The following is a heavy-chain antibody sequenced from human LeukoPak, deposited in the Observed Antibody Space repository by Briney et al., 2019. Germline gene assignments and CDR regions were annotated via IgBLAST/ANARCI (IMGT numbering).Heavy chain of an antibody. CDR2: INPNSGGT. J-gene: IGHJ4*02. V-gene: IGHV1-2*06. D-gene: IGHD6-13*01. CDR3: ARDKRTIAAGGTIGY. Sequence: ASVKVFCKASGYTFTGYYMHWVRQAPGQGLEWMGRINPNSGGTNYAQKFQGRVTMTRDTSISTAYMELSRLRSDDTAVYYCARDKRTIAAGGTIGYWGQGTLVTVSS. CDR1: GYTFTGYY.